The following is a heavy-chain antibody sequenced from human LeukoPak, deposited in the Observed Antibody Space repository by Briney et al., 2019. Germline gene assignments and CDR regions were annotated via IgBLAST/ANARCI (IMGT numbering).Heavy chain of an antibody. Sequence: GGSLRLSCAVAGFSFSSYNMRWVRQAPGKGLEWVSFISSSSSYIYYTDSVKGRFTISRDNAQNSLFLQMNSLRAEDTAVYYCARDRVPYSSGPTSFDYWGQGILVTVSS. CDR3: ARDRVPYSSGPTSFDY. J-gene: IGHJ4*02. CDR2: ISSSSSYI. D-gene: IGHD6-19*01. V-gene: IGHV3-21*01. CDR1: GFSFSSYN.